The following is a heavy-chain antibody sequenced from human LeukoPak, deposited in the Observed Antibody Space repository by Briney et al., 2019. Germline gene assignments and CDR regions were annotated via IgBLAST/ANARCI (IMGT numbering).Heavy chain of an antibody. D-gene: IGHD4-17*01. Sequence: GGSLRLSCAASGFIFSHCGMHWVRQAPGKGLEWVALISYNGENKNYADSVKGRFTISRDNSKNALYLQMNSLRVEDTAVYYCAQDYRTTGQFDYWGQGTLVTVSS. J-gene: IGHJ4*02. CDR1: GFIFSHCG. CDR2: ISYNGENK. V-gene: IGHV3-30*18. CDR3: AQDYRTTGQFDY.